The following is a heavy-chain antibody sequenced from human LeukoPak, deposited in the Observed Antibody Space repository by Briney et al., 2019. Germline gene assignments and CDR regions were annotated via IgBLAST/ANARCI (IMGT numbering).Heavy chain of an antibody. CDR1: GGSVSSDDYY. V-gene: IGHV4-61*08. D-gene: IGHD3-3*01. Sequence: SETLSLTCTVSGGSVSSDDYYWTWIRQPPGKGLEWIGYMYHTGSSNYNPSLKSRVTISVDMSKNQFSLKLSSVTAADTAVYYCARDRSGSDDFWSGSYNWFDPWGQGTLVTVSS. CDR3: ARDRSGSDDFWSGSYNWFDP. CDR2: MYHTGSS. J-gene: IGHJ5*02.